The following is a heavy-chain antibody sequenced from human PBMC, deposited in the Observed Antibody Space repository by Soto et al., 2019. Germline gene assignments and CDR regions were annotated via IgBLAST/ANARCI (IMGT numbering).Heavy chain of an antibody. CDR1: GCTFSSYT. Sequence: GASVKVSCKASGCTFSSYTISWVRQAPGQGLEWMGVINPSGGGASYAQKFQGRVTMTRDTSTSTVYMELGSLRSDDTAVYYCARFTSGYTREYYFDYWGPGTLVTVSS. D-gene: IGHD3-22*01. V-gene: IGHV1-46*01. J-gene: IGHJ4*02. CDR3: ARFTSGYTREYYFDY. CDR2: INPSGGGA.